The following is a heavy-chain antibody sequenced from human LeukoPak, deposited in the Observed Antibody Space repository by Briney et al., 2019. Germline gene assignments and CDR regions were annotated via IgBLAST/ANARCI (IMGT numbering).Heavy chain of an antibody. CDR3: ARDNSVGGTAWWFDP. CDR1: GYTFSSYY. Sequence: ASVKVSCKASGYTFSSYYMHWVRQAPGQGLEWMGLINPSGSSTSYAQKFQGRLSLTRDMSTSTDYMELSSLRSEDTAVYYCARDNSVGGTAWWFDPWGQGTLVTVSS. D-gene: IGHD1-26*01. J-gene: IGHJ5*02. V-gene: IGHV1-46*01. CDR2: INPSGSST.